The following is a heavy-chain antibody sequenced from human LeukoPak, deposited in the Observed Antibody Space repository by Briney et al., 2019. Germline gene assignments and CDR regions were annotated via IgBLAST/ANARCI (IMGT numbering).Heavy chain of an antibody. J-gene: IGHJ6*02. V-gene: IGHV4-59*01. CDR1: GGSMSGYY. CDR3: ARDNWNYGSSMDV. CDR2: IYYSGST. Sequence: PSETLSLTCSVSGGSMSGYYWSWIRQPPGKGLEWIGYIYYSGSTNYNPSLKSRVTISVDMSKNQFSLKLSSVTAADTAVYHCARDNWNYGSSMDVWGQGTTVTVSS. D-gene: IGHD1-7*01.